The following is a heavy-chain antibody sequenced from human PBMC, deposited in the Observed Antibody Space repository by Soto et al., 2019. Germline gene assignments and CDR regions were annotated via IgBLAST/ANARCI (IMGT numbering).Heavy chain of an antibody. J-gene: IGHJ5*02. CDR2: IYYSGST. CDR1: GGSISSYY. CDR3: ARRLAAAGYNWFDP. Sequence: SETLSLTCTVSGGSISSYYWSWIRQPPGKGLEWIGYIYYSGSTNYNPSLKSRVTISVDTSKNQFSLKLSSVTAADTAVYYCARRLAAAGYNWFDPWGQGTLVTVSS. D-gene: IGHD6-13*01. V-gene: IGHV4-59*08.